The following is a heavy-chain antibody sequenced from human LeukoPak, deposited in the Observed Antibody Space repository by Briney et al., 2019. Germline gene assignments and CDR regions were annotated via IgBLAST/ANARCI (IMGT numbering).Heavy chain of an antibody. CDR3: ARVRSSLTVDY. J-gene: IGHJ4*02. CDR2: IYYSGST. D-gene: IGHD6-6*01. Sequence: SETLSLTCTVSGGSISSYYWSWIRQPPGKGLEWIGYIYYSGSTNSSPSLESRVTISVDTSKNQFSLKLTSVTAADTAVYYCARVRSSLTVDYWGQGTLVSVAP. CDR1: GGSISSYY. V-gene: IGHV4-59*01.